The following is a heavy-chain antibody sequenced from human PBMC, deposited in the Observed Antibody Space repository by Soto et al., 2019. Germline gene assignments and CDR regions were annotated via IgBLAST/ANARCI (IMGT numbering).Heavy chain of an antibody. CDR3: ARGSSEYCSGGSCYSWFDP. V-gene: IGHV4-59*01. CDR2: IYYSGST. CDR1: GGSISSYY. Sequence: SETLSLTCTVSGGSISSYYWSWIRQPPGKGLEWIGYIYYSGSTNYNPSLKSRVTISVDTSKNQFSLKLSSVTAADTAVYYCARGSSEYCSGGSCYSWFDPWGQGTPVTVSS. J-gene: IGHJ5*02. D-gene: IGHD2-15*01.